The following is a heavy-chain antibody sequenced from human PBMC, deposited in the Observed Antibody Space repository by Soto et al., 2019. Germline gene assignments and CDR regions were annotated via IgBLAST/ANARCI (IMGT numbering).Heavy chain of an antibody. V-gene: IGHV1-8*01. CDR3: ARVLRFLEWLSEYYYYYYYMDV. CDR2: MNPNSGNT. J-gene: IGHJ6*03. Sequence: ASVKVSCKASGCTFTSYDINWVRQATGQGLEWMGWMNPNSGNTGYAQKFQGRVTMTRNTSISTAYMELSSLRSEDTAVYYCARVLRFLEWLSEYYYYYYYMDVWG. D-gene: IGHD3-3*01. CDR1: GCTFTSYD.